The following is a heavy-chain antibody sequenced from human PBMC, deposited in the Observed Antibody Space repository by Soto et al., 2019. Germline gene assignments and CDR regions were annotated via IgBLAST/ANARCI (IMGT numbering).Heavy chain of an antibody. D-gene: IGHD3-22*01. CDR3: TTDSYFTMKLVRFDY. V-gene: IGHV4-31*03. CDR2: IYYSGST. Sequence: SETQSLTCPVSGGSLSSGGYYWSWIRQHPGKGLEWIGYIYYSGSTYYNPSLKSRVTISVDTSKNQFSLKLSSVTAADTAVYYCTTDSYFTMKLVRFDYWGLGTLVTVSS. CDR1: GGSLSSGGYY. J-gene: IGHJ4*01.